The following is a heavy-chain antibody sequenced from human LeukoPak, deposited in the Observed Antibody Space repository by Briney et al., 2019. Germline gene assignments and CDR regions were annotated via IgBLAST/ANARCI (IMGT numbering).Heavy chain of an antibody. J-gene: IGHJ6*02. Sequence: ASVKVSCKASGYIFTTYAMHWVRQAPGQRLEWMGWINAANGNTKLSQKFQDRITIIRDKSANTAYMELSSLRSEDTAVYYCARDRIGYEYCNGMDVWGQGTTVTVSS. D-gene: IGHD2/OR15-2a*01. CDR3: ARDRIGYEYCNGMDV. V-gene: IGHV1-3*01. CDR2: INAANGNT. CDR1: GYIFTTYA.